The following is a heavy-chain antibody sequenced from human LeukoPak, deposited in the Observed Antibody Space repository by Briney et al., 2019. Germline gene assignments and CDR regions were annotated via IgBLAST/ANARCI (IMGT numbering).Heavy chain of an antibody. CDR3: TARYSSSDSYFDY. V-gene: IGHV3-15*01. Sequence: GGSLRLSCAASGFTVSSNYMSWVRQAPGKGLEWVGRIKSKTDGGTTDYAAPVKGRFTISRDDSKNTLYLQMNSLKTEDTAVYYCTARYSSSDSYFDYWGQGTLVTVSS. CDR1: GFTVSSNY. CDR2: IKSKTDGGTT. J-gene: IGHJ4*02. D-gene: IGHD6-6*01.